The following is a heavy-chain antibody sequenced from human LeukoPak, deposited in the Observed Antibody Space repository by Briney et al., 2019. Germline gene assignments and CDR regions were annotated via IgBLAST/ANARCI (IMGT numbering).Heavy chain of an antibody. CDR1: GGSISSYY. Sequence: SETLSLTCTVSGGSISSYYWNWIRQPAGKGLEWIGRMYASGSTNYNPSLKSRVTMSVDTSKNQFSLKLSSVTAADTAVYYCARDQGGYSSGLSFDYWGQGTLVTVSS. V-gene: IGHV4-4*07. D-gene: IGHD6-19*01. CDR2: MYASGST. J-gene: IGHJ4*02. CDR3: ARDQGGYSSGLSFDY.